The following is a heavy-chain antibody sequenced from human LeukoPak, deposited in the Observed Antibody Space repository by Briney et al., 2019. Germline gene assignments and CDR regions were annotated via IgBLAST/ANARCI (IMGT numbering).Heavy chain of an antibody. CDR3: ARGRPDIVATIYFDY. CDR2: IYHSGST. V-gene: IGHV4-4*09. J-gene: IGHJ4*02. Sequence: PSETLSLTCTVSGGSISSYYWSWIRQPPGKGLEWIGYIYHSGSTYYNPSLKSRVTISVDRSKNQFSLKLSSVTAADTAVYYCARGRPDIVATIYFDYWGQGTLVTVSS. CDR1: GGSISSYY. D-gene: IGHD5-12*01.